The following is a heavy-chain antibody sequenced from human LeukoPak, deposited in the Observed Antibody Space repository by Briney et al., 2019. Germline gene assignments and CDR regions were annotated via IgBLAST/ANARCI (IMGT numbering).Heavy chain of an antibody. CDR3: ARYYEILTGCNYFDY. CDR1: GFTFNSYN. D-gene: IGHD3-9*01. J-gene: IGHJ4*02. Sequence: GGSLRLSCAASGFTFNSYNMNWVRQAPGKGLEWVSSISGSSSYIYYADSVRGRFTISRDNAKNSLYLEMNSLSAEDTAVYYCARYYEILTGCNYFDYWGQGTLVTVSS. CDR2: ISGSSSYI. V-gene: IGHV3-21*01.